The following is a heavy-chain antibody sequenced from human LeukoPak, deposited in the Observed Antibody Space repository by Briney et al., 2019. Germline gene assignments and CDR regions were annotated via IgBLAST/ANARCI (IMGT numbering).Heavy chain of an antibody. V-gene: IGHV3-64D*06. D-gene: IGHD7-27*01. CDR2: ISSNGGTT. CDR1: AFTFTSYA. Sequence: GGSLRLSCLASAFTFTSYAMHWVRQAPGKGLEYVSAISSNGGTTYYADSVKGRFTISRDNSKNTLYLQMSSLRPEDTAVYYCGRNRLGKALDMWGQGTMVTVSS. CDR3: GRNRLGKALDM. J-gene: IGHJ3*02.